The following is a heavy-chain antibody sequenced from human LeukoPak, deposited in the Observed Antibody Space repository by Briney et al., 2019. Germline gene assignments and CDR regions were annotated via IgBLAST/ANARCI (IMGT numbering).Heavy chain of an antibody. V-gene: IGHV3-7*01. CDR3: ARGVASGGSGSYPLGY. Sequence: GGSLRVSCAASGFTFSSYWMSWVRQAPGKGLEWVANIKQDGSDKSYVDSVKGRFTISRDNAKNSLYLQMNSLRAEDTAVYYCARGVASGGSGSYPLGYWGQGTLVTVSS. CDR2: IKQDGSDK. J-gene: IGHJ4*02. CDR1: GFTFSSYW. D-gene: IGHD3-10*01.